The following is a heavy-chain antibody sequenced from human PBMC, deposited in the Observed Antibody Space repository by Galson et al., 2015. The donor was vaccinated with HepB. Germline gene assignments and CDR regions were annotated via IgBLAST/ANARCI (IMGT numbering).Heavy chain of an antibody. D-gene: IGHD3-3*01. Sequence: SGAEVKKPGESLKISCKGSGYSFTSYWIGWVRQMPGKGLEWMGIIYPGDSDTRYSPSFQGQVTISADKSINTAYLQWSSLQASDTAMYYCARRFHFANDYFDYWGQGTLVTVSS. J-gene: IGHJ4*02. CDR2: IYPGDSDT. CDR1: GYSFTSYW. V-gene: IGHV5-51*03. CDR3: ARRFHFANDYFDY.